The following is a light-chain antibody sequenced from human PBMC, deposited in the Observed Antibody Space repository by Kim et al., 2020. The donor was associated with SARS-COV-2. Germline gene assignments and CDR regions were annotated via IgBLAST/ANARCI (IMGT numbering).Light chain of an antibody. CDR1: QSLLYSDGNIY. CDR2: QVS. J-gene: IGKJ1*01. V-gene: IGKV2-30*01. CDR3: MQYIYWPWT. Sequence: PASISCNSSQSLLYSDGNIYLNWFQQRPGQSPRRLIYQVSNRDSGVPDRFSGSGSDTDFTLKISRVESEDVGVYYCMQYIYWPWTFGQGTKVEIK.